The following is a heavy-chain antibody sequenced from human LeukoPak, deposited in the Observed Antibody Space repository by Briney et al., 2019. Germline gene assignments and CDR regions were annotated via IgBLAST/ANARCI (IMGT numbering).Heavy chain of an antibody. J-gene: IGHJ2*01. CDR3: ARVAQKLERIAVAGTSEWRANWYFDL. CDR2: INASGST. Sequence: SETLSLTCTVSGGSISSYYWSWLRQPAGKGLEWLGRINASGSTNYNPSLKSRVTMSVDTSQNQFFLKVNSVTAADTAVYYCARVAQKLERIAVAGTSEWRANWYFDLWGRGTLVTVSS. CDR1: GGSISSYY. V-gene: IGHV4-4*07. D-gene: IGHD6-19*01.